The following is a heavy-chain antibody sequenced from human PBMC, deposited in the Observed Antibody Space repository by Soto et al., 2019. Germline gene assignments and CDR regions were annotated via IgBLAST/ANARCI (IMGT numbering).Heavy chain of an antibody. J-gene: IGHJ4*02. Sequence: QVQLVESGGGVVQPGRSLRLSCAASGFTFSSYAMHWVRQAPGKGLEWVAVISYDGSNKYYADSVKGRFTISRDNSKNTLYLQMNSLRAEDTAVYYCARDRGTAMVRVDYWGQGTLVTVSS. V-gene: IGHV3-30-3*01. CDR3: ARDRGTAMVRVDY. D-gene: IGHD5-18*01. CDR1: GFTFSSYA. CDR2: ISYDGSNK.